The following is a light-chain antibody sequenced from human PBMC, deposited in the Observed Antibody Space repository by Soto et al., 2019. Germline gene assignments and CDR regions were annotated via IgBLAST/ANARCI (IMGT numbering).Light chain of an antibody. Sequence: QSVLTQPASVSGSPGQSITISRTGTSSDVGGYNYVSWYQQHPGKAPKLMIYEVSNRPSGVSNRFSGSKSGNTASLTISGLQAEDEADYYCSSYTSSSTLLYVFGTGTKV. V-gene: IGLV2-14*01. CDR1: SSDVGGYNY. CDR2: EVS. CDR3: SSYTSSSTLLYV. J-gene: IGLJ1*01.